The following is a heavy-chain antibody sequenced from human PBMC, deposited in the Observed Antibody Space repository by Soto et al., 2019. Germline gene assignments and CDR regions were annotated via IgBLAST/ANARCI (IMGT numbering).Heavy chain of an antibody. J-gene: IGHJ6*02. CDR3: ARTSMQSRGYSYGHGGMDV. CDR2: IDPSDSYT. D-gene: IGHD5-18*01. Sequence: GESLKISCKGSGYSFTSYWIGRVRQMPGKGLEWMGRIDPSDSYTNYSPSFQGHVTISADKSISTAYLQWSSLEASDTAMYYCARTSMQSRGYSYGHGGMDVWGQGTTVTVSS. V-gene: IGHV5-10-1*01. CDR1: GYSFTSYW.